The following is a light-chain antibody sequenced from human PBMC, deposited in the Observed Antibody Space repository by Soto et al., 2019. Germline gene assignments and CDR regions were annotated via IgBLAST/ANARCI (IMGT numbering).Light chain of an antibody. J-gene: IGKJ1*01. Sequence: DLQMTQSPFTPSASVGDRVTITCRASQSISSWLAWYQQKPGKAPKLLIYKASTLKSGVPSRFSGSGSGTEFTLTISSLQPDDFATYYCQHYNSYSEAFGQGTKVDIK. CDR1: QSISSW. V-gene: IGKV1-5*03. CDR3: QHYNSYSEA. CDR2: KAS.